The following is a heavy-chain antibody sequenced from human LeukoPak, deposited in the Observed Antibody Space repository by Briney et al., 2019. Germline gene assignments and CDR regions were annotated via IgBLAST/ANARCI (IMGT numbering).Heavy chain of an antibody. V-gene: IGHV4-34*01. Sequence: PSETLSLTCAVYGGSFSGYYWSWIRQPPGKGLEWIGEINHSGSTNYNPSLKSRVTISVDTSKNQFSLKLSSVTAADTAVYYCARGIGWDALDIWGQGTMVTVSS. CDR2: INHSGST. CDR3: ARGIGWDALDI. D-gene: IGHD6-19*01. CDR1: GGSFSGYY. J-gene: IGHJ3*02.